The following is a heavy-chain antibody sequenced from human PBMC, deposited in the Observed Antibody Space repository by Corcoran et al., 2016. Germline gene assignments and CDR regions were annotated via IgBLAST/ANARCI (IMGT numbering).Heavy chain of an antibody. CDR1: GFTFSNAW. V-gene: IGHV3-15*01. Sequence: EVQLVESGGGLVKPGGSLRLSCAASGFTFSNAWMSWVRQAPGKGLEWVGRIKSKTDGGTTDYAAPVKGRFTISRDDSKNTLYLQMNSLKTEDTAVYYCTSIVVVPAAIRGWCWFDPWGQGTLVTVSS. CDR2: IKSKTDGGTT. CDR3: TSIVVVPAAIRGWCWFDP. D-gene: IGHD2-2*02. J-gene: IGHJ5*02.